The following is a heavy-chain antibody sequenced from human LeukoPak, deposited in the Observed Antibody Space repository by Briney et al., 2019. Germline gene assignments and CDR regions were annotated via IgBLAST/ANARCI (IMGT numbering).Heavy chain of an antibody. CDR3: ARDQPYFYYLAAAGTRLSYYYYMDV. V-gene: IGHV4-61*02. CDR2: IYTSGST. CDR1: GGSISSGSYY. J-gene: IGHJ6*03. D-gene: IGHD6-13*01. Sequence: SQTLSLTCTVSGGSISSGSYYWSWIRQPAGKGMEWIGRIYTSGSTNYNPSLKSRVTISVDTSKNQFSLKLSSVTAADTAVYYCARDQPYFYYLAAAGTRLSYYYYMDVWGKGTTVTVSS.